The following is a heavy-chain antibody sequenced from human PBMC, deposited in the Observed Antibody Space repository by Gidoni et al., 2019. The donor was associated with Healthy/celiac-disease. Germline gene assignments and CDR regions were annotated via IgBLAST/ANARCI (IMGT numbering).Heavy chain of an antibody. CDR3: ARGGVFGVVLYYYGMDV. CDR1: GASVSSNSAP. V-gene: IGHV6-1*01. J-gene: IGHJ6*02. CDR2: TYYRSKWYN. D-gene: IGHD3-3*01. Sequence: QVQLQQSGPGLVKPSQTLSLTCAISGASVSSNSAPWNWIRQSPSRGLEWLGRTYYRSKWYNDYAVSVKSRITINPDTSKNQFSLQLDSVTPEDTAVYYCARGGVFGVVLYYYGMDVWGQGTTVTVSS.